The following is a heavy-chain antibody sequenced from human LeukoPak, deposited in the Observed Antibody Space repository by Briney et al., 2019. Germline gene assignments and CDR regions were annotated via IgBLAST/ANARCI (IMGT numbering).Heavy chain of an antibody. D-gene: IGHD3-10*01. CDR2: ITHNGYT. CDR1: GGSFSGYY. Sequence: SETLSLTCAVYGGSFSGYYWGWIRQPPGKGLQWIGEITHNGYTNYNPTLKSRVTISIDTSKNEFSLKVSSVTAADMAIYYCAASGGPINWFDPWGQGTLVTVSS. V-gene: IGHV4-34*01. CDR3: AASGGPINWFDP. J-gene: IGHJ5*02.